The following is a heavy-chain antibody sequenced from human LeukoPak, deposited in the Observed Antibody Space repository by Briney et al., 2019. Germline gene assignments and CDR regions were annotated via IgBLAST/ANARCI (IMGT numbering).Heavy chain of an antibody. CDR2: MNPNSGNT. CDR1: GYTFTSYD. V-gene: IGHV1-8*01. J-gene: IGHJ4*02. D-gene: IGHD5-24*01. CDR3: ARGRIRRDGYNWGRRPRAYYFDY. Sequence: ASVKVSCKASGYTFTSYDINWVRQAAGQGLEWMGWMNPNSGNTGYAQKFQGRVTMTRNTSISTAYMELSSLRSEDTAVYYCARGRIRRDGYNWGRRPRAYYFDYWGQGTLVTVSS.